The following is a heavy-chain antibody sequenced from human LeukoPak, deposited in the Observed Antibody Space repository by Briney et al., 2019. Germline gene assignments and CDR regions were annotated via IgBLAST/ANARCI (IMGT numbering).Heavy chain of an antibody. CDR2: ISGSGGST. V-gene: IGHV3-23*01. D-gene: IGHD3-3*01. J-gene: IGHJ5*02. CDR1: GFTFSSYA. CDR3: AKEETPSPSYDFWSGYLNWFDP. Sequence: GGSLRLSCAASGFTFSSYAMSWVRQAPGKGLEWVSAISGSGGSTYYADSVKGRFTISRDNSKNTLYLQMNSLRAEDTAVYYCAKEETPSPSYDFWSGYLNWFDPWGQGTLVTVSS.